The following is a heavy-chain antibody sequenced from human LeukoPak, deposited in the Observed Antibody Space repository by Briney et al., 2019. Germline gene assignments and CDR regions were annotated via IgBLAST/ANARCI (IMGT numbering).Heavy chain of an antibody. CDR2: IWYDGNNK. V-gene: IGHV3-33*01. J-gene: IGHJ5*02. CDR3: ETDAGHWFDP. CDR1: GFTFSSND. Sequence: GGSLRLSCAASGFTFSSNDMHWVRQAPGKGLEWGAVIWYDGNNKYYADSVKGRFTISRDNSKNTLFLQMNSLRAEDTAVYYCETDAGHWFDPWGQGTLVSVSS.